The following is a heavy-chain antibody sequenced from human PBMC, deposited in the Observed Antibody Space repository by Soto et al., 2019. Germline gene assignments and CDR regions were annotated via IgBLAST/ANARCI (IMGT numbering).Heavy chain of an antibody. CDR2: ISAYNGNT. V-gene: IGHV1-18*01. J-gene: IGHJ4*02. CDR1: GYTFTSYG. D-gene: IGHD6-13*01. Sequence: QVQLVQSGAEVKKPGASVKVSCKASGYTFTSYGISWVRQAPGQGLEWMGWISAYNGNTNYAQKLQSRVTMTTDTSTSTAYMELRSLRSDDTAVYYCAREVPLRLRGMTGFDYWGQGTLVTVSS. CDR3: AREVPLRLRGMTGFDY.